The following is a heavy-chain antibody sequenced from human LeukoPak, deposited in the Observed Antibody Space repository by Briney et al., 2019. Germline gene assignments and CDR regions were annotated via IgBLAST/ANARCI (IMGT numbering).Heavy chain of an antibody. CDR2: IYYSGST. D-gene: IGHD6-13*01. J-gene: IGHJ1*01. CDR3: AKNAAAGTLFQH. CDR1: GGSISSSSYY. V-gene: IGHV4-39*07. Sequence: SETLSLTCTVSGGSISSSSYYWGWIRQPPGKGLEWIGSIYYSGSTYYNPSLKSRVTISVDTSKNQFSLKLSSVTAADTAVYYCAKNAAAGTLFQHWGQGTLVTVSS.